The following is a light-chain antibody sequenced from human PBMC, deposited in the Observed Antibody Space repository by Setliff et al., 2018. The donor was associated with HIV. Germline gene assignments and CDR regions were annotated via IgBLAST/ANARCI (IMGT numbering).Light chain of an antibody. CDR2: AAS. J-gene: IGKJ4*01. CDR3: QQSYNTPLT. Sequence: DIQMTQPPSSLSASVGDRVTITCRASQSISGYLNWYQQKPGKAPRPLIYAASTLQSGVPSTFRGSVSGTDFTLTISGLQLEDFATYYCQQSYNTPLTFGGGTKVDIK. V-gene: IGKV1-39*01. CDR1: QSISGY.